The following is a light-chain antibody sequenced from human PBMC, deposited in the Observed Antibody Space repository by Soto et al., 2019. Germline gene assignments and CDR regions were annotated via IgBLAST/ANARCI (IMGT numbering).Light chain of an antibody. V-gene: IGKV1-5*01. CDR2: DAS. CDR3: QQYNNYFRT. Sequence: DIQMPQSPSTLSASVGDRVTVTCRAGQSISSWLAWYQQKPGKAPKLLIYDASSLESGVPSRFSGSGSGTEFTLTITSLQPDDFATYYCQQYNNYFRTFGQGTKVDIK. CDR1: QSISSW. J-gene: IGKJ1*01.